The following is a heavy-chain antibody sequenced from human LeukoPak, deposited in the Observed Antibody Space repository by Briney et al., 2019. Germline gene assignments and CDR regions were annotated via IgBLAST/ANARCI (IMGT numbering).Heavy chain of an antibody. CDR1: GYIFTDTY. D-gene: IGHD2-15*01. CDR2: INPNSGGT. CDR3: AREGRHCSGGSCYGDY. J-gene: IGHJ4*02. V-gene: IGHV1-2*02. Sequence: ASVKVSCKASGYIFTDTYMYWVRQAPGQGLEWMGWINPNSGGTNYAQRFQGRVTMTRDTSIRTAYTELSRLRSDDTAVYYCAREGRHCSGGSCYGDYWGQGTLVTVSS.